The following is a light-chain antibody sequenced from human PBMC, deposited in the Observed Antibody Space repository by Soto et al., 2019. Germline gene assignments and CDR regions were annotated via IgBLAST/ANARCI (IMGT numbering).Light chain of an antibody. V-gene: IGKV3-11*01. CDR2: DAS. CDR3: QQRITWPST. CDR1: QSVSSS. Sequence: EIVLTQSPATLSLSPGESATLSCRASQSVSSSLAWYQQKAGQAPRLLIYDASNRATGSPARFSGSGSGTGFTLAISSLVPEDCAIYYCQQRITWPSTFGQGTKLEIK. J-gene: IGKJ2*01.